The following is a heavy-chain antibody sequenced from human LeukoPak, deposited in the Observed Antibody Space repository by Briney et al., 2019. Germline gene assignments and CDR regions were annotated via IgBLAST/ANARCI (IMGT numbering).Heavy chain of an antibody. Sequence: ASVEVSCKASGYTFTGYYMHWVRQAPGQGLEWMGWINPNSGGTNYAQKFQGRVTMTRDTSISTAYMELSRLRSDDTAVYYCARTLRLYSGYDYRYYFDYWGQGTLVTVSS. V-gene: IGHV1-2*02. CDR2: INPNSGGT. D-gene: IGHD5-12*01. CDR3: ARTLRLYSGYDYRYYFDY. CDR1: GYTFTGYY. J-gene: IGHJ4*02.